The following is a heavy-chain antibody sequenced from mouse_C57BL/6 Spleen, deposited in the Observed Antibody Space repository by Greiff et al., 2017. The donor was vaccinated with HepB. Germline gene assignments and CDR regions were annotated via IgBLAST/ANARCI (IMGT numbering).Heavy chain of an antibody. J-gene: IGHJ1*03. Sequence: VQLQQSGAELARPGASVKMSCKASGYTFTSYTMHWVKQRPGQGLEWIGYINPSSGYTKYNQKFKDKATLTADKSSSTAYMQLSSLTSEASAVYYCARCYNSGYFDVWGTGTTVTVSS. V-gene: IGHV1-4*01. CDR1: GYTFTSYT. CDR3: ARCYNSGYFDV. CDR2: INPSSGYT. D-gene: IGHD2-12*01.